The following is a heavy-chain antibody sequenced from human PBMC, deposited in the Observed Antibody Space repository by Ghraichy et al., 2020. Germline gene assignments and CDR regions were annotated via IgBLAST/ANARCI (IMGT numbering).Heavy chain of an antibody. CDR1: GFTFSSYA. CDR3: ARYGSGSYYDY. V-gene: IGHV3-23*01. J-gene: IGHJ4*02. CDR2: ISGSGSST. Sequence: GGSLRLSCAASGFTFSSYAMSWVRQAPGKGLEWVSAISGSGSSTYYAETVKGRFTISRDNSKNTLYLQMNSLRAEDTAVYYCARYGSGSYYDYWGQGTLVTVSS. D-gene: IGHD3-10*01.